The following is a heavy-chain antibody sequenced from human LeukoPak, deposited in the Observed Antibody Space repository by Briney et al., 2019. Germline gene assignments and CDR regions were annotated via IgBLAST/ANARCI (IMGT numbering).Heavy chain of an antibody. CDR3: ALVQIAAARYFDY. D-gene: IGHD6-13*01. V-gene: IGHV4-30-4*01. CDR2: IYYSGST. Sequence: SQTLSLTCAVSGGSISSGDYYWSWIRQPPGKGLEWIGYIYYSGSTYYNPSLKSRVTISVDTSKNQFSLKLSSVTAADTAVYYCALVQIAAARYFDYWGQGTLVTVSS. CDR1: GGSISSGDYY. J-gene: IGHJ4*02.